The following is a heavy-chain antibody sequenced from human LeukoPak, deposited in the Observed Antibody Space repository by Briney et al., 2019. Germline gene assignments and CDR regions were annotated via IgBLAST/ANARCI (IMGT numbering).Heavy chain of an antibody. CDR1: GYTFTGYY. J-gene: IGHJ6*03. CDR2: INPNSGGT. V-gene: IGHV1-2*02. CDR3: ARRYCSSTSCYQYYYYMDV. D-gene: IGHD2-2*01. Sequence: ASVKVSCKASGYTFTGYYMHWVRQAPGQGLEWMGWINPNSGGTNYAQKLQGRVTMTTDTSTSTAYMELRSLRSDDTAVYYCARRYCSSTSCYQYYYYMDVWGKGTTVTVSS.